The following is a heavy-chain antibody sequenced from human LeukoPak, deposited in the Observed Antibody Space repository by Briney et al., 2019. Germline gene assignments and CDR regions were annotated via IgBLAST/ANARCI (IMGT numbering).Heavy chain of an antibody. V-gene: IGHV1-2*02. J-gene: IGHJ6*03. CDR3: ARDSAQEDYYYYYMDV. Sequence: ASVKVSCKASGYTFTGYYMHWVRQAPGQGLEWMGWINPNSGGTNYVQKFQGRVTMTRDTSISTAYMELSRLRSDDTAVYYCARDSAQEDYYYYYMDVWGKGTTVTVSS. D-gene: IGHD1-26*01. CDR2: INPNSGGT. CDR1: GYTFTGYY.